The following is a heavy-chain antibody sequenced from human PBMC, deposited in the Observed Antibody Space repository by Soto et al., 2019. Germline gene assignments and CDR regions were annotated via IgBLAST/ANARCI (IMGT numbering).Heavy chain of an antibody. CDR1: GFTFSSYA. CDR3: AKPHFVGGYYYYYMDV. D-gene: IGHD3-16*01. J-gene: IGHJ6*03. V-gene: IGHV3-23*01. CDR2: ISGSGGSK. Sequence: EVQLLESGGGLVQPGGSLRLSCAASGFTFSSYAMSWVRQAPGKGLEWVSAISGSGGSKYYADSVKGRFTISRDNSKNTLYLQMNSLRAEDMAVYYCAKPHFVGGYYYYYMDVWGKGTTVTVSS.